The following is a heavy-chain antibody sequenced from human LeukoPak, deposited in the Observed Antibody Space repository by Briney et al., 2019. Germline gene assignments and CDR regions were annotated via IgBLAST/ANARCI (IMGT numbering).Heavy chain of an antibody. CDR1: GFTFRNYA. D-gene: IGHD5-12*01. V-gene: IGHV3-23*01. J-gene: IGHJ4*02. CDR2: ISGSGGST. CDR3: AKGESGYDSYSDY. Sequence: GGSLRLSCAASGFTFRNYAMSWVRQAAGKGLEWVSAISGSGGSTYYADSVKGRFTISRDNFKNTLYLQMNSLRAEDTAVYYCAKGESGYDSYSDYWGQGTLVTVSS.